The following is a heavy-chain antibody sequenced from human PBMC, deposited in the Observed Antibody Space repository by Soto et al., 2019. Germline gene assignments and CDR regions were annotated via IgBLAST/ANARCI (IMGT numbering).Heavy chain of an antibody. J-gene: IGHJ4*02. CDR3: VGGQYYFDY. V-gene: IGHV3-30*03. CDR2: ISYDGSNK. Sequence: QVQLVASGGGVVQPGRSLRLSCAASGFPFSSYGMHWVREAPGKGLEWVAVISYDGSNKYYADSVKGRITISRDNSASTLYLQRNSLRPEDTALYYCVGGQYYFDYRGQGTLVTVSP. CDR1: GFPFSSYG. D-gene: IGHD3-10*01.